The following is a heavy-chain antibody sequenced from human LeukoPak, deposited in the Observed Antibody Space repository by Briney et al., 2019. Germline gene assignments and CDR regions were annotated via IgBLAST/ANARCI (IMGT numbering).Heavy chain of an antibody. V-gene: IGHV4-30-2*01. CDR2: IYHSGST. CDR1: GGSISSGGYS. Sequence: PSETLSLTCAVSGGSISSGGYSWSWIRQPPGKGLEWIGYIYHSGSTYYNPSLKSRVTISVDRSKNQFSLKLSSVTAADTAVYYGARLDPIYYYGMDVWGQGTTVTVSS. J-gene: IGHJ6*02. CDR3: ARLDPIYYYGMDV.